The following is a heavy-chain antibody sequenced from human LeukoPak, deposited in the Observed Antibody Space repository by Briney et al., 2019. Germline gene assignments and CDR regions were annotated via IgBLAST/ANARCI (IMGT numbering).Heavy chain of an antibody. Sequence: GESLKISCKGSGYNFNTYWVAWVRQLPGKGLEWMGIIRPMNSDMRYSPSFQGQVTISADRSINTAYLQWSSLTASDTAMYYCARHSSSWSGDFDYWGQGTLVTVSS. J-gene: IGHJ4*02. CDR2: IRPMNSDM. V-gene: IGHV5-51*01. CDR3: ARHSSSWSGDFDY. CDR1: GYNFNTYW. D-gene: IGHD6-13*01.